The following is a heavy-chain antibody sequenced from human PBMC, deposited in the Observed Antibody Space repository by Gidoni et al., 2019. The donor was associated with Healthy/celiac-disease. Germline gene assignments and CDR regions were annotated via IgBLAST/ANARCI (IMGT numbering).Heavy chain of an antibody. J-gene: IGHJ4*02. Sequence: QVQLVQSGAEVKKPGASVKVSCTASGYTFTSYGISWVRQAPGQGLEWMGWISAYNGNTNYAQKLQGRVTMTTDTSTSTAYMELRSLRSDDTAVYYCARVGSSYYDFWSGYRIDYWGQGTLVTVSS. V-gene: IGHV1-18*01. CDR2: ISAYNGNT. CDR3: ARVGSSYYDFWSGYRIDY. D-gene: IGHD3-3*01. CDR1: GYTFTSYG.